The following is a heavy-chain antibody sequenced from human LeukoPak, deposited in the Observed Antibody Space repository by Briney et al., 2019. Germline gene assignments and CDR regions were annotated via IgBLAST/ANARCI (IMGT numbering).Heavy chain of an antibody. CDR1: GFTFSCYA. J-gene: IGHJ4*02. D-gene: IGHD6-19*01. CDR3: AKTGGIGISVAH. CDR2: ISGIGGST. Sequence: GALPLSCAASGFTFSCYAMSWVRQAPLKGLEWVSGISGIGGSTYYADSVKGRFTISTDNSKNTPYLQVKILRAEDTAVLYCAKTGGIGISVAHWGQGTLVTVSS. V-gene: IGHV3-23*01.